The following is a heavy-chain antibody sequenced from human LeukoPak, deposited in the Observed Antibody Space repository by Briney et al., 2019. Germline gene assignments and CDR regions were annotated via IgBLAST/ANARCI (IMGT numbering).Heavy chain of an antibody. D-gene: IGHD3-10*01. CDR1: GFIFKDYV. CDR3: ARSYGPPFDY. J-gene: IGHJ4*02. V-gene: IGHV3-30*04. Sequence: GGSLRLSCAGSGFIFKDYVIHWARQAPGKGLEWVAVISSDSNTRIYANSVEGRFTISRDNSKNTLYLQMNSLRAEDTAVYYCARSYGPPFDYWGQGTLVTVSS. CDR2: ISSDSNTR.